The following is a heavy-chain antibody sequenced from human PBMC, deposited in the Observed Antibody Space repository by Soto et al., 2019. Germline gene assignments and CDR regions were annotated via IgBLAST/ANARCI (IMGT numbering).Heavy chain of an antibody. D-gene: IGHD6-13*01. CDR2: ISYDGSNK. Sequence: QVQLVESGGGVVQPGRSLRLSCAASGFTFSSYGMHWVRQAPGKGLEWVAVISYDGSNKYYADSVKGRFTISRDNSKNTLYLQMNSLRAEDTAVYYCAKEAAGYYYGMDVWGQGTTVTVSS. V-gene: IGHV3-30*18. J-gene: IGHJ6*02. CDR1: GFTFSSYG. CDR3: AKEAAGYYYGMDV.